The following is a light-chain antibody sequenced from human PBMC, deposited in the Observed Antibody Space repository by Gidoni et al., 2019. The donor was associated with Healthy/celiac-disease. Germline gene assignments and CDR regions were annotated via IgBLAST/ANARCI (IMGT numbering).Light chain of an antibody. Sequence: EIVMTQSPATLSVSPGDRATRACRGSQSVSSTVAWYQQKPGQAHRLLIYGATTGATGIPARFSSGGAGTEFTLTISSLQSEDFAVYYCQQYNNWPTFGPGTKVDIK. J-gene: IGKJ3*01. V-gene: IGKV3D-15*01. CDR2: GAT. CDR1: QSVSST. CDR3: QQYNNWPT.